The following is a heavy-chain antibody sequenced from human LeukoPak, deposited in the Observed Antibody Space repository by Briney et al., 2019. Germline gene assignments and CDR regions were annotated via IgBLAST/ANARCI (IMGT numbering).Heavy chain of an antibody. CDR2: INWDGGIT. Sequence: PGGSLRLSCAAAGLTFDVYGMSWVRQAPGKGLEWVSAINWDGGITGIAAPLKGRFTISRDNAKNSLYLQMNSLRAEYTELYYWARYLLGYCSGGSCYRVSSSDYWGQGTLVTVSS. D-gene: IGHD2-15*01. J-gene: IGHJ4*02. CDR1: GLTFDVYG. CDR3: ARYLLGYCSGGSCYRVSSSDY. V-gene: IGHV3-20*04.